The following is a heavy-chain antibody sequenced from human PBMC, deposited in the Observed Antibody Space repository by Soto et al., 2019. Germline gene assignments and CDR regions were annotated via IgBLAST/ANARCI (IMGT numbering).Heavy chain of an antibody. Sequence: GGSLRLSCAASGFTFSSYAMSWVRQVPGKGLEWVSSISGSGGTTYYADSVKGRFTISRDNSKNTLYLQMNSLRAEDTAVYYCAKESRTVTTKTPLEYWGQGTLVTVSS. D-gene: IGHD4-17*01. CDR1: GFTFSSYA. V-gene: IGHV3-23*01. CDR2: ISGSGGTT. CDR3: AKESRTVTTKTPLEY. J-gene: IGHJ4*02.